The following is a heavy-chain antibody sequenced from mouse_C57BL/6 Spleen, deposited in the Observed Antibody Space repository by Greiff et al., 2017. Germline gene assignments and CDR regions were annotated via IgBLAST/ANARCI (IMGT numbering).Heavy chain of an antibody. CDR2: ISSGSSTI. Sequence: EVMLVEPGGGLVKPGGSLKLSCAASGFTFSDYGMHWVRQAPEKGLEWVAYISSGSSTIYYADTVQGRFTISRDNAKNTLFLQMTSLRYEGAEMXYGKSLNGDDWYFD. D-gene: IGHD4-1*01. V-gene: IGHV5-17*01. CDR1: GFTFSDYG. CDR3: KSLNGDDWYFD. J-gene: IGHJ1*01.